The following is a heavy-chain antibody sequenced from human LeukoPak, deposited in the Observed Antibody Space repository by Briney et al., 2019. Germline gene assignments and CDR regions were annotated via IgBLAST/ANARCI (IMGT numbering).Heavy chain of an antibody. V-gene: IGHV4-4*07. J-gene: IGHJ4*02. CDR3: ARDPGYSYGQEGAFDY. CDR1: GGSISSYY. Sequence: SETLSLTCTVSGGSISSYYWSWIRQPAWKGLEWIGRIYTSGSTNYNPSLKSRVTMSVDTSKNQFSLKLSSVTAADTAVYYCARDPGYSYGQEGAFDYWGQGTLVTVSS. CDR2: IYTSGST. D-gene: IGHD5-18*01.